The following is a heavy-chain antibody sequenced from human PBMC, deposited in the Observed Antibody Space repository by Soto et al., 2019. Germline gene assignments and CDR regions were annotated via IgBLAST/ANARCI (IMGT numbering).Heavy chain of an antibody. V-gene: IGHV3-23*01. D-gene: IGHD5-18*01. CDR2: ISGSGGKT. J-gene: IGHJ5*02. CDR1: GFSFGDYA. Sequence: EVQLLESGGGLVQPGGSLRLSCSASGFSFGDYAMTWVRQAPGKGLDWVASISGSGGKTYYADSVKGRFSISRDNSKNTLYLQMYGLRVEDKAVFYGAKNLGLYTSGSFRWLGPWGQGTLVTVSS. CDR3: AKNLGLYTSGSFRWLGP.